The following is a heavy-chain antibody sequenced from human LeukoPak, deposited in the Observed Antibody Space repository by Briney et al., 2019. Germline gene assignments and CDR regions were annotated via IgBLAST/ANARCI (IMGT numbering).Heavy chain of an antibody. V-gene: IGHV4-4*07. CDR1: GASISSYY. D-gene: IGHD6-25*01. J-gene: IGHJ4*02. CDR2: IYTSGST. CDR3: ARAGGVKTAALDLDY. Sequence: SETLSLTCTVSGASISSYYWSWIRQPAGKGLEWIGRIYTSGSTNYNPSLKSRVTISRDTSKNQFSLKLTSVTTADTAVYYCARAGGVKTAALDLDYWGQGTLVTVSS.